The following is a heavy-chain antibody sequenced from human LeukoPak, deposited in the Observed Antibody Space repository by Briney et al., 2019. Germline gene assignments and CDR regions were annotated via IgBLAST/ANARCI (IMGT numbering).Heavy chain of an antibody. J-gene: IGHJ4*02. V-gene: IGHV1-24*01. Sequence: ASVKVSCKASGYTFTNFYMHWVRQAPGKGLEWMGGFDPEDGETIYAQKFQGRVTMTEDTSTDTAYMELSSLRSEDTAVYYCATGSFIAADYWGQGTLVTVSS. CDR1: GYTFTNFY. CDR3: ATGSFIAADY. CDR2: FDPEDGET. D-gene: IGHD6-13*01.